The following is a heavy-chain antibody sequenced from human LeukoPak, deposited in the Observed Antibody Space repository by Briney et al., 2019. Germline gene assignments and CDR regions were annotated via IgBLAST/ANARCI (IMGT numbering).Heavy chain of an antibody. J-gene: IGHJ4*02. CDR2: INPSGGST. V-gene: IGHV1-46*01. Sequence: ASVKVSCKASGYTFTSYYMHWVRQAPGQGLEWMGIINPSGGSTSYAQKFQGRVTMTRDTSTSTVYMELSSLRSEDTAVYYCARSITMVRGVTRIFDYWGQGTLVTASS. D-gene: IGHD3-10*01. CDR3: ARSITMVRGVTRIFDY. CDR1: GYTFTSYY.